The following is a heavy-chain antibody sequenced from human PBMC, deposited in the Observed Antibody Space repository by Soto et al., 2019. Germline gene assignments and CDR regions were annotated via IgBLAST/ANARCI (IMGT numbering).Heavy chain of an antibody. J-gene: IGHJ4*02. CDR3: SREVGSGRRTGSGYFDY. CDR1: GGSIRSYGDF. CDR2: IYYNGNT. V-gene: IGHV4-31*03. Sequence: TLSLTCSVSGGSIRSYGDFWIWTRHQPVKGLEWIGYIYYNGNTYYNPSLKSRVSMSVDTSENEFSLNLRSVTAADPAVYSCSREVGSGRRTGSGYFDYWGRGRLVTVSS. D-gene: IGHD3-10*01.